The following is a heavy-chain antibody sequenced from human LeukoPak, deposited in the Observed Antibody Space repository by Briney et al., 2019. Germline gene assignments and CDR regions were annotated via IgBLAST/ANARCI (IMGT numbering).Heavy chain of an antibody. V-gene: IGHV4-34*01. CDR3: ARKSPEDGYGLDY. Sequence: SETLSLTCAVYVESFSGYYWSWIRQTPGKGLEWIGEINHSGSTNYNPSLKSRVTISVDTSKNQFSLRLSSVTAADTAVYYCARKSPEDGYGLDYWGQGTLVTVSS. CDR2: INHSGST. J-gene: IGHJ4*02. D-gene: IGHD5-24*01. CDR1: VESFSGYY.